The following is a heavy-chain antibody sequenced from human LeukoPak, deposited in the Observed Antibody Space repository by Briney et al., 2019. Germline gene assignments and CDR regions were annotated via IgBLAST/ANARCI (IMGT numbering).Heavy chain of an antibody. CDR1: GFIFRRYD. Sequence: GGSLRLSCAASGFIFRRYDMSWVRQAPGKGLEWIAYIYSRGGTIHYAESVKGRFTISRDNDNYSLFLQMNSVRDDDTAMYFCARVEPTAMDYWGQGALVVVS. CDR3: ARVEPTAMDY. J-gene: IGHJ4*02. V-gene: IGHV3-48*02. CDR2: IYSRGGTI. D-gene: IGHD1-14*01.